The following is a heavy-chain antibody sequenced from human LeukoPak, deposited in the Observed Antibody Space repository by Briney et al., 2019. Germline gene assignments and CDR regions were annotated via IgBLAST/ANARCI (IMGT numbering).Heavy chain of an antibody. Sequence: SVKVSCKASGGTFSSYAISWVRQAPGQGLEWMGGIIPIFGTANYAQKFQGRVTITADESTSTAYMELSSLRSEDTAVYYCASAALRWPTPFDYWGQGTLVTVSS. CDR3: ASAALRWPTPFDY. D-gene: IGHD4-23*01. CDR1: GGTFSSYA. V-gene: IGHV1-69*13. J-gene: IGHJ4*02. CDR2: IIPIFGTA.